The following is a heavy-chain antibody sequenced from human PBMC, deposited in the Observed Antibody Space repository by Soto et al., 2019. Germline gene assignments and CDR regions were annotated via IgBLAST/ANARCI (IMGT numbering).Heavy chain of an antibody. CDR2: IYHSGST. CDR3: ARDSIAAAGTYYYYMDV. V-gene: IGHV4-4*02. CDR1: SGSISSSNW. D-gene: IGHD6-13*01. Sequence: QVQLQESGPGLVKPSGTLSLTCAVSSGSISSSNWWSWVRQPPGKGLEGIGEIYHSGSTNYNPSLMCQFTISVDNSKNQFSLKLSSVAAADTAVYYCARDSIAAAGTYYYYMDVWGKGTTVTVSS. J-gene: IGHJ6*03.